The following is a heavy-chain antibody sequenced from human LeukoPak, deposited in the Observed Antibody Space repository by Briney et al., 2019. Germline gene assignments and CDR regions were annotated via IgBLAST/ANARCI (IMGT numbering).Heavy chain of an antibody. CDR3: ARSTARSDY. D-gene: IGHD5-18*01. CDR1: Y. J-gene: IGHJ4*02. V-gene: IGHV3-53*01. Sequence: YWSWVRQAPGKGLEWVSVIYSGGSTYYADSVKGRFTISRDNSKNTLYLQMNSLRAEDTAVYYCARSTARSDYWGQGTLVTVSS. CDR2: IYSGGST.